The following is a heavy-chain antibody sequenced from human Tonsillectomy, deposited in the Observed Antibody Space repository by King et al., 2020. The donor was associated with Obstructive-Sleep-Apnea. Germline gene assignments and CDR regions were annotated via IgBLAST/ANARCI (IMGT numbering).Heavy chain of an antibody. V-gene: IGHV4-30-4*01. Sequence: VQLQESGPGLVKPSQTLSLICTVSGDPITSGNYYWSWIRQSPGKGLEWIGYIYYTGSTYYNPSLKSRVTISADTSKNQFSLKLTSVTAADTAVYYCARVKPMGWSDPWGQGSLVTVSS. CDR3: ARVKPMGWSDP. CDR2: IYYTGST. J-gene: IGHJ5*02. D-gene: IGHD2-8*01. CDR1: GDPITSGNYY.